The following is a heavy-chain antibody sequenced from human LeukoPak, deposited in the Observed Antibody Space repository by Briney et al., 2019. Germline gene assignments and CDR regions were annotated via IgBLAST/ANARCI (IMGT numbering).Heavy chain of an antibody. D-gene: IGHD6-13*01. CDR3: ARVTQIAAADYYYYGMDV. J-gene: IGHJ6*02. CDR1: GYTFTSYG. V-gene: IGHV1-18*01. CDR2: ISAYNGNT. Sequence: ASVKVSCKASGYTFTSYGISWVRQAPGQGLEWMGWISAYNGNTNYAQKLQGRVTMTTDTSTSTAYMELRSLRSDDTAVYYCARVTQIAAADYYYYGMDVWGQGTTVTVSS.